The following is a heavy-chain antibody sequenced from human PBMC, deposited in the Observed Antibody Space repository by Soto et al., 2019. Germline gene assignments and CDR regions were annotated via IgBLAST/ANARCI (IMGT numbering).Heavy chain of an antibody. CDR1: GFTFSSYG. CDR3: VLSAESAKYYFDY. V-gene: IGHV3-30*03. D-gene: IGHD3-9*01. J-gene: IGHJ4*02. Sequence: PGGSLRLSCAASGFTFSSYGMHWVRQAPGKGLEWVAVISYDGSNKYYADSVKGRFTISRDNSKNTLYLQMNSLRAEDTAVYYCVLSAESAKYYFDYWGQGTLVTVSS. CDR2: ISYDGSNK.